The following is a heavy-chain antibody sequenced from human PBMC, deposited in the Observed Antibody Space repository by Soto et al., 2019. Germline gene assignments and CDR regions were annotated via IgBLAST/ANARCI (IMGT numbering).Heavy chain of an antibody. D-gene: IGHD3-3*01. J-gene: IGHJ4*02. CDR2: IYTSGNT. Sequence: PSETLSLTCTVSGGSISSGDYYWSWIRQHPGKGLEWIGRIYTSGNTNYNPSLKSRVTMSVDTSKNQFSLKLSSVTAADTAVYYCARAHDFWGGRQQPIDSWGQGTLVTVSS. CDR3: ARAHDFWGGRQQPIDS. V-gene: IGHV4-61*02. CDR1: GGSISSGDYY.